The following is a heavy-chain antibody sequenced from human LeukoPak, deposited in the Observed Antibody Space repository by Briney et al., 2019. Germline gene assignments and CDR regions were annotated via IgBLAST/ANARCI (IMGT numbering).Heavy chain of an antibody. V-gene: IGHV3-23*01. J-gene: IGHJ4*02. D-gene: IGHD3-10*01. CDR2: ISGSGGST. CDR1: GFTFSSYA. CDR3: ARLWFGESTFDY. Sequence: PGGSLRLSCTASGFTFSSYAMSWVRQAPGKGLEWVSAISGSGGSTYYADSVKGRFTISRDNSKNTLYLQMNSLRAEDTAVYYCARLWFGESTFDYWGQGTLVTVSS.